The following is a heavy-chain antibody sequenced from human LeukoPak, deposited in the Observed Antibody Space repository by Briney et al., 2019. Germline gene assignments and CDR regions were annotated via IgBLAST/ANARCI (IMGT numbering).Heavy chain of an antibody. CDR2: IKPDGSDK. D-gene: IGHD2-2*01. Sequence: AGSLRLSCVASGFAFRTYWMSWVRQAPGKGLDWVANIKPDGSDKKFVDSVKGRFAISRDNAKKSLYLQMNSLRVEDTAVYYCATQTSSEAFEIWGQGTMVTVSS. CDR3: ATQTSSEAFEI. J-gene: IGHJ3*02. CDR1: GFAFRTYW. V-gene: IGHV3-7*05.